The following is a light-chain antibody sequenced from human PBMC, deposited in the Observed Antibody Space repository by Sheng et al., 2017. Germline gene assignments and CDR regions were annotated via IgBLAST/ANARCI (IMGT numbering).Light chain of an antibody. CDR2: TAS. J-gene: IGKJ1*01. V-gene: IGKV1-5*03. CDR3: QHYKSYSRT. Sequence: DIQMTQSPSILSASVGDRVTITCRASESINNWLAWYQKKPGKAPKLLIFTASTVETGVPSRFSGSGFGTEFTLTISSLQPEDFATYYCQHYKSYSRTFGQGTKVEIK. CDR1: ESINNW.